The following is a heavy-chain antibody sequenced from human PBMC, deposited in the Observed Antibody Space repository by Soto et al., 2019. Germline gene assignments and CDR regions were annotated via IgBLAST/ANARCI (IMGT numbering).Heavy chain of an antibody. CDR3: ARWRGYGYGIDH. CDR1: CDSISSNP. Sequence: SETLSLTCTVSCDSISSNPWSWIRQAPGKGLEWIGYMYHSGSTNYNPSLKSRVTISIDTSKNQFSLKLSSVTAADTAVYYCARWRGYGYGIDHWGQGILVTVSS. V-gene: IGHV4-59*01. J-gene: IGHJ4*02. D-gene: IGHD5-18*01. CDR2: MYHSGST.